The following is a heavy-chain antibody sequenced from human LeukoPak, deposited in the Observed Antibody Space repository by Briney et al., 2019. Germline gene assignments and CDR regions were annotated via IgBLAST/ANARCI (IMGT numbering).Heavy chain of an antibody. CDR3: ARAAAGRYYMGV. V-gene: IGHV4-59*01. Sequence: PSETLSLTCTVSGGSISSYCWRWIRKPPGKGLEWSGYIYYSGSSNYSPSLKSRVTISVDTSKNPVYLKLSSVTATDTAVYYCARAAAGRYYMGVWGKGTTVTVSS. CDR2: IYYSGSS. J-gene: IGHJ6*03. D-gene: IGHD6-13*01. CDR1: GGSISSYC.